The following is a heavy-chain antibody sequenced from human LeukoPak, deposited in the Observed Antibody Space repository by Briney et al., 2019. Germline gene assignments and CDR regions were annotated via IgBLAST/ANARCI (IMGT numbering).Heavy chain of an antibody. CDR2: IIPILGIA. V-gene: IGHV1-69*04. D-gene: IGHD6-19*01. CDR3: ARGGWLGSNWFDP. Sequence: GASVKVSCKASGGTFSSYAISWVRQAPGQGLEWMGRIIPILGIANYAQKFQGRVTITADKSTSTAYMELSSLRSEDTAVYYCARGGWLGSNWFDPWGQGTLVTVSS. CDR1: GGTFSSYA. J-gene: IGHJ5*02.